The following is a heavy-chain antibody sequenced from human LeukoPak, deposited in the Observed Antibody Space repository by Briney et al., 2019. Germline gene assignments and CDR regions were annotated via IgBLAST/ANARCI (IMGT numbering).Heavy chain of an antibody. J-gene: IGHJ6*02. CDR3: ARDPRGEAVAVDYYYGMDV. CDR2: ISAYNGNT. D-gene: IGHD6-19*01. CDR1: GYTFTSYG. V-gene: IGHV1-18*01. Sequence: AAVKLSCNASGYTFTSYGISWVRQAPAQGLEWMGWISAYNGNTNYAQKLQGRVTMTTDTSTSTAYMELRSLRSDDTAVYYCARDPRGEAVAVDYYYGMDVWGQGTTVTVSS.